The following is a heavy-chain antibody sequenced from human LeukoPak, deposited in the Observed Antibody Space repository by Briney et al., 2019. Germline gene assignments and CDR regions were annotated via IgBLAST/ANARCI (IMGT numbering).Heavy chain of an antibody. CDR3: ARNCGGGANCYNLFGMDV. V-gene: IGHV1-69*06. Sequence: SVKVPCKASGDSFDIYVINWVRQAPGQGLEWMGRIIPIFNTANYAQKFQGRVTITADKSTTTAYVELTNLRSDDTAVYFCARNCGGGANCYNLFGMDVWGQGTTVTVSS. CDR1: GDSFDIYV. D-gene: IGHD2-21*01. J-gene: IGHJ6*02. CDR2: IIPIFNTA.